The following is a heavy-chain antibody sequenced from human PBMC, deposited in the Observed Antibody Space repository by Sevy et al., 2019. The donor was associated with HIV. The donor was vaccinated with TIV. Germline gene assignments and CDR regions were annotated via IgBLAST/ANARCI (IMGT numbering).Heavy chain of an antibody. CDR3: ARTNVVVVAATRYYYYYMDV. V-gene: IGHV1-46*01. CDR2: INPSGGST. J-gene: IGHJ6*03. CDR1: GYTFTSYY. Sequence: ASVKVSCKASGYTFTSYYMHWVRQAPGQGLEWMGIINPSGGSTSYAQKFQGRVTMTRDTSTSTVYMELSSLRSEVTAVYYCARTNVVVVAATRYYYYYMDVWGKGTTVTVSS. D-gene: IGHD2-15*01.